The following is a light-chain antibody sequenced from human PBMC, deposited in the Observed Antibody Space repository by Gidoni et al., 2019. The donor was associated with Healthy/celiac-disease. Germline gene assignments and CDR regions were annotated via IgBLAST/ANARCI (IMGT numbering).Light chain of an antibody. CDR3: QQYDNPPLT. V-gene: IGKV1-33*01. CDR1: QDISNY. CDR2: DAS. J-gene: IGKJ4*01. Sequence: DIQMTQSPSSLSASVEDRVTITCQASQDISNYLNWYQQKPGKAPKLLIYDASNLETGVPSRFSGSGSGTAFTFTISSLQPEDIATYYCQQYDNPPLTFGGGTKVEIK.